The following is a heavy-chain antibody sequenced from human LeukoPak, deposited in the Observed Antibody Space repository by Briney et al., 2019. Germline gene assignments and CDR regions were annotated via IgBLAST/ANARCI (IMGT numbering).Heavy chain of an antibody. D-gene: IGHD3-3*01. CDR2: IWYDGSNK. J-gene: IGHJ6*03. V-gene: IGHV3-33*06. CDR1: GFTFSSYG. Sequence: GSLRLSCAASGFTFSSYGMHWVRQAPGKGLEWVAVIWYDGSNKYYADSVKGRFTISRDNSKNTLYLQMNSLRAEDTAVYYCAKDPRNYDFWSGYYVTPYMDVWGKGTTVTVSS. CDR3: AKDPRNYDFWSGYYVTPYMDV.